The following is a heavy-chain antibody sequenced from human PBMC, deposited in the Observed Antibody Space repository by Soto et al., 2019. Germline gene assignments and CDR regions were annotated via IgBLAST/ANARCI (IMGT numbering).Heavy chain of an antibody. CDR3: ARDLSIGSVYSSYDVIDK. CDR1: GGTFSTST. D-gene: IGHD5-12*01. V-gene: IGHV1-69*08. J-gene: IGHJ4*02. CDR2: IIPILSTA. Sequence: QVQLVQSGAGVKKPGSSVKVSCKASGGTFSTSTFTWVRQAPGQGREWMGRIIPILSTADYAQQFQGTVKINADEATSTVYMELISLSSQDTRVYYCARDLSIGSVYSSYDVIDKWSLVALVTVSS.